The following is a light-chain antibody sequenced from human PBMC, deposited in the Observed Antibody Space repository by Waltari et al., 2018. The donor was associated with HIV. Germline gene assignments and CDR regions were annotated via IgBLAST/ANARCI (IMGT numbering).Light chain of an antibody. J-gene: IGLJ2*01. V-gene: IGLV1-40*01. CDR2: ANI. CDR3: QSFDSSLTTSGVI. CDR1: SSNIGAGYD. Sequence: QSVLTQPPSVSGAPGQRVTISCTGSSSNIGAGYDVHWYQLLPGTAPKLLIYANINRPSGVPDRFSGSKSGSSASLAITGLQAGDEAHYYCQSFDSSLTTSGVIFGGGTKLTVL.